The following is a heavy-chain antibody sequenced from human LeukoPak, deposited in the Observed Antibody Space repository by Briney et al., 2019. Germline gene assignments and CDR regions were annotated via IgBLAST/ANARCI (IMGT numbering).Heavy chain of an antibody. CDR1: GFTFDDYG. D-gene: IGHD1-1*01. J-gene: IGHJ4*02. CDR2: INCNGGST. V-gene: IGHV3-20*04. CDR3: ARGPETGNFDY. Sequence: GGTLRLSCAASGFTFDDYGMSWVRQAPGKGLEWVSGINCNGGSTGYADSVKGRFTISRDNAKNSLYLQMNSLRAEDTALYYCARGPETGNFDYWGQGTLVTVSS.